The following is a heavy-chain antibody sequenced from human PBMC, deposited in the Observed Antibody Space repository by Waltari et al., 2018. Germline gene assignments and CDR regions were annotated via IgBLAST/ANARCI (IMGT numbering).Heavy chain of an antibody. CDR2: DSGYDENT. D-gene: IGHD6-13*01. CDR3: AHSDYRSSWYTMDV. V-gene: IGHV1-18*01. Sequence: VTLVHSGGEVKKSGASVKVSCKASVYVFSSNGSSWVRKGPGQGLGWVGGDSGYDENTKYARKFQGRVSLTADTATNTAYMELTSLTADDTAVYYCAHSDYRSSWYTMDVWGQGTTVSVSS. J-gene: IGHJ6*02. CDR1: VYVFSSNG.